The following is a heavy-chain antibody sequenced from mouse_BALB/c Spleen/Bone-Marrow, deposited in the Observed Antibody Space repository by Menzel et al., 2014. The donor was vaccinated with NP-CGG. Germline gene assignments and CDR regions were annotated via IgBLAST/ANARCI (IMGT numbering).Heavy chain of an antibody. V-gene: IGHV7-3*02. J-gene: IGHJ4*01. CDR3: ARDDYYAMDY. Sequence: EVQLVESGGGLVQPGGSLRLSCAPSGFTFTDYYMSWVRQPPGKALEWLGFIRNKANGYTTEYSASVKGRFTISRDNSQSILYLQMNTLRAEDSATYYCARDDYYAMDYWGQGTSVTVSS. CDR2: IRNKANGYTT. CDR1: GFTFTDYY.